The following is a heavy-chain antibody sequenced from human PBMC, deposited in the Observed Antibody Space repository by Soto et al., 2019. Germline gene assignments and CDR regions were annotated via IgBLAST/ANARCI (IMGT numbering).Heavy chain of an antibody. Sequence: QLQLQESGPGLVKPSETLSLTCSVSGDSINSDNYYWGWIRQPPGKGLEWIGSIYYRGNTYYNPSLKARVTIPLDKSKSQFSLKLNSVTAADSAVYFCARLEALATISYYFDYWGQGTLVTVSS. V-gene: IGHV4-39*01. D-gene: IGHD1-1*01. CDR1: GDSINSDNYY. CDR3: ARLEALATISYYFDY. CDR2: IYYRGNT. J-gene: IGHJ4*02.